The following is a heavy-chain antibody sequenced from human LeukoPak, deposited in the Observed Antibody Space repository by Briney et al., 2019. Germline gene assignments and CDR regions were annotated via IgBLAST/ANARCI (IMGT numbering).Heavy chain of an antibody. CDR2: IIPILGIA. Sequence: ASVKVSCKASGGTFSSYAISWVRQAPGQGLEWMGRIIPILGIANYAQKFQGRVTITADKSTSTAYMELSSLRSEDTAVYYCARAQSAFTATTNVGQNYYYYGMDVWGRGTTVTVSS. CDR1: GGTFSSYA. CDR3: ARAQSAFTATTNVGQNYYYYGMDV. J-gene: IGHJ6*02. D-gene: IGHD5-18*01. V-gene: IGHV1-69*04.